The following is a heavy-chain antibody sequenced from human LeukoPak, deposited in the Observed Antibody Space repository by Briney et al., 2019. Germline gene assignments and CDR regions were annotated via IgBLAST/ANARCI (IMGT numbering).Heavy chain of an antibody. CDR2: ISSSSSYI. Sequence: VGSLRLSCAASGFTFSSYTMNWVRQAPGKGLEWVSFISSSSSYIYYADSVKGRFTISRDNAKNSLYLQMNSLRAEDTAVYYCARQGSYFDYWGQGTLVTVSS. CDR3: ARQGSYFDY. D-gene: IGHD1-26*01. V-gene: IGHV3-21*01. J-gene: IGHJ4*02. CDR1: GFTFSSYT.